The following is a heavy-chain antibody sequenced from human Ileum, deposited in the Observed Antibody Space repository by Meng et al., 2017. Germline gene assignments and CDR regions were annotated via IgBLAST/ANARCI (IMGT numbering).Heavy chain of an antibody. CDR1: GFAFHYFG. V-gene: IGHV3-23*01. Sequence: EVQGWESGGGGARQGGSRRLSCAASGFAFHYFGMSWVRQAPGKGLEWVALINGGGGLTYYADSVKGRFTISRDNSKNTLHLQMNSLRPDDTATYYCVRGVFDSWGQGTLVTVSS. CDR2: INGGGGLT. J-gene: IGHJ5*01. CDR3: VRGVFDS.